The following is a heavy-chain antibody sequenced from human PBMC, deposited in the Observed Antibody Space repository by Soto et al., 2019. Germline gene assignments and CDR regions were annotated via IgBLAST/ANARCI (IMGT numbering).Heavy chain of an antibody. CDR3: EQILYLWSGSGDAFDI. CDR2: ISGSGGST. CDR1: GFTFSSYA. D-gene: IGHD3-3*01. V-gene: IGHV3-23*01. J-gene: IGHJ3*02. Sequence: GSLRLSCAASGFTFSSYAMSWVRQAPGKGLEWVSAISGSGGSTYYADSVKGRFTISRDNSKNTLYLQMNSLRAEDTAVYYCEQILYLWSGSGDAFDIWGPGKMVTVSS.